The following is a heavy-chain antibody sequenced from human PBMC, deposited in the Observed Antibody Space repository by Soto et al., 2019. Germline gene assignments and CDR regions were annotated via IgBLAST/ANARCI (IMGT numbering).Heavy chain of an antibody. D-gene: IGHD2-2*01. CDR3: AKDVADIVVVPAGHFDY. V-gene: IGHV3-30*18. CDR2: ISYDGSNK. Sequence: GGSLRLSCAASGFTFSSYGMHWVRQAPGKGLGWVAVISYDGSNKYYADSVKGRFTISRDNSKNTLYLQMNSLRAEDTAVYYCAKDVADIVVVPAGHFDYWGQGTLVTVSS. CDR1: GFTFSSYG. J-gene: IGHJ4*02.